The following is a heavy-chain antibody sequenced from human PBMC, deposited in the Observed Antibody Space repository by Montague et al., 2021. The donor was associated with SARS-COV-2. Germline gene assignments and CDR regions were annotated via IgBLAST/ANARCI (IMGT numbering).Heavy chain of an antibody. CDR2: IKQDRSET. CDR1: GFTCSSHW. CDR3: ARDSFVVVPAASNYYYYYGMDV. V-gene: IGHV3-7*01. Sequence: SMILSCAASGFTCSSHWMSWVRQAPVKGLEWMANIKQDRSETYYXDSVKGRFTISRDNAKNSLYLQMNSLRAEDTAVYYCARDSFVVVPAASNYYYYYGMDVWGQGTTVTVSS. D-gene: IGHD2-2*01. J-gene: IGHJ6*02.